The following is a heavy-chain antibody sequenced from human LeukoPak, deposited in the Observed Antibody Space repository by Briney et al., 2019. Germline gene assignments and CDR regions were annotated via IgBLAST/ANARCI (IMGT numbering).Heavy chain of an antibody. Sequence: GGSLRLSCVASGFTFSSYAMSWVRQAPGKGLEWVSAISGSGGSTYYADSVKGRLTISRDNFKNTLYLQMNSLRAEDTAVYYCAKDRWGIAVAGTGSYFDYWGQGTLVTVSS. V-gene: IGHV3-23*01. CDR1: GFTFSSYA. CDR3: AKDRWGIAVAGTGSYFDY. J-gene: IGHJ4*02. D-gene: IGHD6-19*01. CDR2: ISGSGGST.